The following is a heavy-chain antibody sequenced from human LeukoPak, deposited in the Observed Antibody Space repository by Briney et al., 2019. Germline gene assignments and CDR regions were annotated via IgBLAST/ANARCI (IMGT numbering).Heavy chain of an antibody. J-gene: IGHJ5*02. CDR3: ARAFLPIPGLANCFDP. CDR2: MNPNSGHT. V-gene: IGHV1-8*03. Sequence: ASVKVSCKASGYTFTSYDINWVRQAAGQGLEWMGWMNPNSGHTGYAQKFQGRVTITRNTSISTAYMELSSLRSEDTAVYYCARAFLPIPGLANCFDPWGQGTLVTVSS. CDR1: GYTFTSYD.